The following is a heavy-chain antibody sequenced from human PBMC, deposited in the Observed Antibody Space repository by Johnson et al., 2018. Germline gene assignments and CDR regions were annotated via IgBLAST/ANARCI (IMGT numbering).Heavy chain of an antibody. D-gene: IGHD6-13*01. V-gene: IGHV3-23*04. CDR3: AKGEGSSWFDAFDI. Sequence: VQLVQSGEGSVQPGGSLRLSCAASGFTFSSYALSWVRQAPGKGLEWVSTISGGVGDTYYADSVKGRFTSSRDNSKNTLYLQMNSLRAEDTAVYYWAKGEGSSWFDAFDIWGQGTMVTVSS. CDR1: GFTFSSYA. CDR2: ISGGVGDT. J-gene: IGHJ3*02.